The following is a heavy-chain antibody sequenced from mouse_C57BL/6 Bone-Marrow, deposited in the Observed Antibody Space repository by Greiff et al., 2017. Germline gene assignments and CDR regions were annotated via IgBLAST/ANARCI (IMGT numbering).Heavy chain of an antibody. CDR1: GFNIQDYY. Sequence: QLQQSGAELVKPGASVKLSCTASGFNIQDYYMHWVTQRTEQGLEWIGRIDPEDGETKYAPKFQGKAPRAADTSSNPAYLQLSSLTSEDTAVYYCARRNYYQWWFAYWGKGTLVTVSA. CDR3: ARRNYYQWWFAY. J-gene: IGHJ3*01. CDR2: IDPEDGET. D-gene: IGHD1-1*01. V-gene: IGHV14-2*01.